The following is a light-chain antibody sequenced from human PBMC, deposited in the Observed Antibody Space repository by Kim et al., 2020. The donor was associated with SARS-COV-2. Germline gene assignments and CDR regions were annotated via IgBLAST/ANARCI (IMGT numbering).Light chain of an antibody. CDR3: QQHNNWPRT. CDR1: QSVSSY. V-gene: IGKV3-11*01. J-gene: IGKJ3*01. CDR2: DAS. Sequence: EIVLTQSPATLSLSPGERATLSCRASQSVSSYLAWYQQKPGQAPRLLIYDASNRATGIPARFSGSGSGTDFTLTISSLEPEDFAVYYCQQHNNWPRTFGPGTKVDIK.